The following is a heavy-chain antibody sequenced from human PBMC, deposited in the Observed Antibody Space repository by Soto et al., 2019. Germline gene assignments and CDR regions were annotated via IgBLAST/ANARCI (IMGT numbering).Heavy chain of an antibody. CDR2: INSDGSST. CDR1: GFTFSSYW. J-gene: IGHJ4*02. V-gene: IGHV3-74*01. D-gene: IGHD2-15*01. CDR3: ARVYCSGGSCYSVDY. Sequence: EVQLVESGGGLVQPGGSLRLSCAASGFTFSSYWMHWVRQAPGKGPAWVSRINSDGSSTTYADSVKGRFTISRDNAKNTLYLQMNRLRAEDTAVYYCARVYCSGGSCYSVDYWGQGTLVTASS.